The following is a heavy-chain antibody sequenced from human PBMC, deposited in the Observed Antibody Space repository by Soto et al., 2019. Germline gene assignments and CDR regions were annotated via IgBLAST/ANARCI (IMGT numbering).Heavy chain of an antibody. V-gene: IGHV3-23*01. CDR3: AKSSDYYDNSGPDY. CDR1: GFTFSSYA. D-gene: IGHD3-22*01. CDR2: ISDSGGNT. J-gene: IGHJ4*02. Sequence: GGSLRLSCAASGFTFSSYAMHWVRQAPGKGLEWVSTISDSGGNTYNADSVKGRFTISRDNSKNTLYLQMNSLRAEDTAVYYCAKSSDYYDNSGPDYWGQGTLVTVSS.